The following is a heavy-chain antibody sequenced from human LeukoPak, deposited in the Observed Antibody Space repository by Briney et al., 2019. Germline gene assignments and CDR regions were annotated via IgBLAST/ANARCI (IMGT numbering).Heavy chain of an antibody. CDR3: AKDRRVGYNPGDNWFDP. V-gene: IGHV3-23*01. J-gene: IGHJ5*02. CDR2: MSGSGGST. D-gene: IGHD5-24*01. CDR1: GFTFSSYV. Sequence: GSLRLSCAASGFTFSSYVMSWVRQAPGKGLEWVSAMSGSGGSTYYADSVRGRFTISRDNSKNTLYLQMNSLRAEDTAVYYCAKDRRVGYNPGDNWFDPWGQGTLVTVSS.